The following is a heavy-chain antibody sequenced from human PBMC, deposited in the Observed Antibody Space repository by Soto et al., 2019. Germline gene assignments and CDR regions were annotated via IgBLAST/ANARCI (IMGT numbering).Heavy chain of an antibody. V-gene: IGHV1-2*04. CDR1: GYTFTGYY. CDR2: INPNSGGT. Sequence: GASVKVSCKASGYTFTGYYMHWVREAPGQGLEWMGWINPNSGGTNYAQKFQGWVTMTTDTSTSTAYMELGSLRSDDTAVYYCARDLRKNDYWGQGTLVTVSS. CDR3: ARDLRKNDY. J-gene: IGHJ4*02.